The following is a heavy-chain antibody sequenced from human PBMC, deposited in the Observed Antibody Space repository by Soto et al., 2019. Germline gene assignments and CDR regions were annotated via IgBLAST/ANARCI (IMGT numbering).Heavy chain of an antibody. J-gene: IGHJ4*02. V-gene: IGHV3-21*01. Sequence: PVGSLRLSCAASDFDFSSYGIHWVRQVPGKGLEWVASISSASSETWYADSVKGRFVISRDNAQNSLFWQMNTLRPEDSAIYYCARDAYWGPGTQVTVSS. CDR2: ISSASSET. CDR1: DFDFSSYG. CDR3: ARDAY.